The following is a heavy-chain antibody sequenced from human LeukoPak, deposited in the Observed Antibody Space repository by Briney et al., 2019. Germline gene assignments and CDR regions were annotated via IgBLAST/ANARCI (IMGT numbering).Heavy chain of an antibody. CDR1: GFTFSDYY. CDR2: ISSSGRTI. V-gene: IGHV3-11*04. D-gene: IGHD5-18*01. CDR3: ARDQPIGYNYGYPFDN. J-gene: IGHJ4*02. Sequence: PGGSLRLSCAASGFTFSDYYMSWIRQAPGKGLEWVSYISSSGRTIYYADSVKGRFTISRDNAKNSLYLQMNNLRVEDTAVYYCARDQPIGYNYGYPFDNWGQGTLVTVSS.